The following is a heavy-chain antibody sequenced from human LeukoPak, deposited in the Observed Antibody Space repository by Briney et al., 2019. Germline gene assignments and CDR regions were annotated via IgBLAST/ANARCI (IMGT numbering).Heavy chain of an antibody. J-gene: IGHJ4*02. D-gene: IGHD3-22*01. CDR2: IRSDGSNK. CDR3: ARGDYYYDSSGYPLDY. Sequence: GGSLRLSCAGSGFSFSSYGMHWVRQAPGKGLEWMAFIRSDGSNKYYADSVKGRFTISRDNSKNTLYLQMNSLRAEDTAVYYCARGDYYYDSSGYPLDYWGQGTLVTVSS. V-gene: IGHV3-30*02. CDR1: GFSFSSYG.